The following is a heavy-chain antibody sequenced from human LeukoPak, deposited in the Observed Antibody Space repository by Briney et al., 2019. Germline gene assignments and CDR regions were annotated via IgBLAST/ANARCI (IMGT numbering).Heavy chain of an antibody. CDR2: ISGSAGST. D-gene: IGHD3-22*01. CDR3: AKVKIGYYYDSSGYYIDY. V-gene: IGHV3-23*01. J-gene: IGHJ4*02. Sequence: GGSLRLSCAASGFTFSSYAMSWVRPAPGKGLEWVSAISGSAGSTYYADSVKGRFTISRDNSKNTLYLQMNSLRAEDTAVYYCAKVKIGYYYDSSGYYIDYWGQGTLVTVSS. CDR1: GFTFSSYA.